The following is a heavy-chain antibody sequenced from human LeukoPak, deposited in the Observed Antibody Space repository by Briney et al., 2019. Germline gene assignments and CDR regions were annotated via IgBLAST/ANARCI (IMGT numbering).Heavy chain of an antibody. J-gene: IGHJ4*02. Sequence: GGSLRLSCVASGSTFGKYWMSWVRQAPGKGLEWVANIKLDGSEKNYVDSVKGQFTISRDNTKNSLYLQMNSLRAEDTAVFYCARDQYDTWSRRGNFDSWGQGTLVIVSS. CDR2: IKLDGSEK. D-gene: IGHD3-3*01. V-gene: IGHV3-7*03. CDR1: GSTFGKYW. CDR3: ARDQYDTWSRRGNFDS.